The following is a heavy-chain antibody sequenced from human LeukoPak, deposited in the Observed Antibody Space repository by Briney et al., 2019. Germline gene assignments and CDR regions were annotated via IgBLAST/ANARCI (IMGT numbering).Heavy chain of an antibody. D-gene: IGHD1-26*01. Sequence: PGGSLRLSCAASGFTFSRHAMHWVRQAPGKGLEWVALISYDESYRYYADSVKGRFTISRDNSKNTLYLQMNSLRAEDTAIYYCARVQWELLYPDYWGQGTLVTVSS. CDR1: GFTFSRHA. V-gene: IGHV3-30-3*01. J-gene: IGHJ4*02. CDR2: ISYDESYR. CDR3: ARVQWELLYPDY.